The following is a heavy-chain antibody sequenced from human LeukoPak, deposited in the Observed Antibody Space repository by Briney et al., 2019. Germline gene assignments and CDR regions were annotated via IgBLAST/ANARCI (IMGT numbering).Heavy chain of an antibody. CDR1: GGSISSSNYY. Sequence: SETLSLTCTVSGGSISSSNYYWGWIREPPGKGLEWIESIYYRGTSYYHPSLKSRVTISVDTSKNQFSLRLSSVTAADTAVYYCARTTVTPEFDYWGQGSLVTVSS. CDR2: IYYRGTS. J-gene: IGHJ4*02. V-gene: IGHV4-39*01. D-gene: IGHD4-17*01. CDR3: ARTTVTPEFDY.